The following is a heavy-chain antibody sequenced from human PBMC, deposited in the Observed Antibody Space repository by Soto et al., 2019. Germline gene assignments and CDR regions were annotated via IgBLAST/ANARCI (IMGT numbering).Heavy chain of an antibody. D-gene: IGHD4-17*01. J-gene: IGHJ4*02. CDR1: GGTFSSYA. CDR3: SYGDHLTFDY. CDR2: IIPIFGTA. V-gene: IGHV1-69*12. Sequence: QVQLVQSGAEVKKPGSSVKVSCKASGGTFSSYAISWVRQAPGQGLEWMGGIIPIFGTANYAQEFQGRVTITADESTSAAYMVLSSVRSEDTAVYCCSYGDHLTFDYWGQGTLITVST.